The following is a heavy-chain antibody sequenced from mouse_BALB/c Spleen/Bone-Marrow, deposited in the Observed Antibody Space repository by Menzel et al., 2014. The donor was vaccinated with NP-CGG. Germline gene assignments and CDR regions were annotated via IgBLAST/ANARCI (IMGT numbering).Heavy chain of an antibody. D-gene: IGHD2-3*01. V-gene: IGHV3-1*02. CDR3: ARHDGYFDY. CDR1: GYSITSGYS. CDR2: IYYSGGS. Sequence: EVMLVESGPDLVKPSQSLSLTYTVTGYSITSGYSWHWIRQFPGNKLEWMGFIYYSGGSNYNPSLKSRVSISRDTSKNQFFLQLNSVTSEDAASYYCARHDGYFDYWGQGTTLTVSS. J-gene: IGHJ2*01.